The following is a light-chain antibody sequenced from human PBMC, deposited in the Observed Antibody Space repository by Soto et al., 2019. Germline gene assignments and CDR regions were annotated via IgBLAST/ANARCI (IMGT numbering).Light chain of an antibody. Sequence: DIQMTQSPSTLSASVGDRVTITCRASQSISSWLAWYQQKPGKAPKLLIYKASSLESGVPSGFSGSGSGTDFTLTISSLQPDDFATYYCQQYNSYHTFGQGTKLEIK. CDR3: QQYNSYHT. CDR2: KAS. CDR1: QSISSW. J-gene: IGKJ2*01. V-gene: IGKV1-5*03.